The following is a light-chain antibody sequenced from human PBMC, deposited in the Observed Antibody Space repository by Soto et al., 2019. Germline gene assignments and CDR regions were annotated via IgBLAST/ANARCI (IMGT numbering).Light chain of an antibody. CDR3: QQYGSSPST. J-gene: IGKJ1*01. CDR2: GAS. Sequence: EIVLTQSPGTLSSSPGERATLSCRASQSVSSSYLAWYQQKPGQAPRLLIYGASSRATGIPDRSSGSGSGTDFTLTISRLEPEDFAVYYCQQYGSSPSTFGQGTKVEIK. V-gene: IGKV3-20*01. CDR1: QSVSSSY.